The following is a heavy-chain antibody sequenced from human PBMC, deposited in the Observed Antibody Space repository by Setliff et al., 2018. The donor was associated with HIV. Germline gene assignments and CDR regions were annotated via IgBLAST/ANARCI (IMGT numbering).Heavy chain of an antibody. V-gene: IGHV3-11*06. CDR3: ARVVATSDY. D-gene: IGHD5-12*01. CDR1: GFTFSDNY. J-gene: IGHJ4*02. CDR2: ISHSSSPR. Sequence: GGSLRLSCSVSGFTFSDNYMGWIRLAPGKGLEWISSISHSSSPRHYADSVKGRFTISRDNAKNSLFLQVNSLRAEDTAVYYCARVVATSDYWGQGTLVTVSS.